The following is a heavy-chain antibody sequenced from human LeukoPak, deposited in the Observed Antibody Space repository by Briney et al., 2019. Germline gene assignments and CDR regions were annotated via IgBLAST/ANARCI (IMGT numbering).Heavy chain of an antibody. J-gene: IGHJ4*02. CDR1: GGSIIYYY. D-gene: IGHD2-15*01. CDR2: ISYSGST. CDR3: ARGGGSNTWPQPHDY. V-gene: IGHV4-59*01. Sequence: SETLSLTCTVSGGSIIYYYWSWIRQPPGKGLEWIGYISYSGSTNYNPSLKSRATISVDTSKNLFSLKLSSVTAADTAVYYCARGGGSNTWPQPHDYWGQGTLVTVSS.